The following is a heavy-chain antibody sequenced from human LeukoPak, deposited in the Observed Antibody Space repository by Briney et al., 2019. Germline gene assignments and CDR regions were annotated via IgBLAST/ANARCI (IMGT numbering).Heavy chain of an antibody. J-gene: IGHJ1*01. V-gene: IGHV3-23*01. D-gene: IGHD3-22*01. Sequence: PGGSLRLSCAASGFTFSSYDMSWVRQALGKGLEWVSSISSSGVSTYYADSVKGRFTISRDNSKSTLYLQVNSLRAEDMAVYYCAKLGSSGYFQHWGQGTLVTVSS. CDR1: GFTFSSYD. CDR3: AKLGSSGYFQH. CDR2: ISSSGVST.